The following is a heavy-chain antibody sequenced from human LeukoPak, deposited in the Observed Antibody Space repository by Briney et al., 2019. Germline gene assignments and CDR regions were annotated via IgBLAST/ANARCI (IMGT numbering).Heavy chain of an antibody. J-gene: IGHJ5*02. CDR3: ARVSGRYDLNWFDP. Sequence: GASVKVSCKASGYTFTSYAMNWVRQAPGQGLEWVGWINTNTGNPTYAQGFTGRFVFSLDTSVSTAYLQISSLKAEDTAVYYCARVSGRYDLNWFDPWGQGTLVTVSS. V-gene: IGHV7-4-1*02. CDR2: INTNTGNP. CDR1: GYTFTSYA. D-gene: IGHD5-12*01.